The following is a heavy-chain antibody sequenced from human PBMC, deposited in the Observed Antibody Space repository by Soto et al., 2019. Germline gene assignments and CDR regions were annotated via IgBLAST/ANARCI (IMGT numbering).Heavy chain of an antibody. Sequence: ASETLSLTCTVSGGSISSGGYYWSWIRQPPGKGLEWIGYIYYSGSTNYNPSLKSRVTISVDTSKNQFSLKLSSVTAADTAVYYCARVVTMIWMAFDIWGQGTMVTVSS. CDR1: GGSISSGGYY. J-gene: IGHJ3*02. D-gene: IGHD3-22*01. CDR2: IYYSGST. V-gene: IGHV4-61*08. CDR3: ARVVTMIWMAFDI.